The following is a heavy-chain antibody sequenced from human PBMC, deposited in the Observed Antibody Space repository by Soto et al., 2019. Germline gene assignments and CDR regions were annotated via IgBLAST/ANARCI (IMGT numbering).Heavy chain of an antibody. V-gene: IGHV4-4*02. CDR3: ARRSITMVRPFDP. CDR2: IYHSGST. D-gene: IGHD3-10*01. J-gene: IGHJ5*02. Sequence: PSETLSLTCAVSGGSISSSNWWSWVRQPPGKGLEWIGEIYHSGSTNYNPSLKSRVTISVDKSKNQFSLKLSSVTAADTAVYYCARRSITMVRPFDPWGQGTLVTVSS. CDR1: GGSISSSNW.